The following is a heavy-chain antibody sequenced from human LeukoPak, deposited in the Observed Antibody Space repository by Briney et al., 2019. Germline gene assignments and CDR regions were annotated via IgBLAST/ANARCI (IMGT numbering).Heavy chain of an antibody. J-gene: IGHJ4*02. Sequence: SETLSLTCTVSGGSISSSSYYWGWIRQPPGKGLEWIGSIYYSGSTYYNPSLESRVTISVDTSKNQFSLKLSSVTAADTAVYYCAREGSATARPFVSNDYWGQGTLVTVSS. CDR1: GGSISSSSYY. V-gene: IGHV4-39*07. CDR2: IYYSGST. CDR3: AREGSATARPFVSNDY. D-gene: IGHD6-6*01.